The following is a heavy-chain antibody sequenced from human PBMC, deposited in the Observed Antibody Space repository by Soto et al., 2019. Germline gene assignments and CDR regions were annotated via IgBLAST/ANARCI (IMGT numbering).Heavy chain of an antibody. J-gene: IGHJ6*03. D-gene: IGHD2-2*01. CDR2: IKSKTDGGTT. CDR3: TTGGCSSTSCYAYYYYYMDV. Sequence: PGGSLRLSCAASGFTFSNAWMSWVRQAPGKGLEWVGRIKSKTDGGTTDYAAPVKGRFTISRDDSKNTLYLQMNSLKTEDTAVYYCTTGGCSSTSCYAYYYYYMDVWGKGTTVTAP. V-gene: IGHV3-15*01. CDR1: GFTFSNAW.